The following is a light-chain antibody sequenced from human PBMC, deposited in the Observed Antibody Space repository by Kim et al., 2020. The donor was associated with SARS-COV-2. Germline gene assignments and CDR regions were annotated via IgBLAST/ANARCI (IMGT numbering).Light chain of an antibody. CDR1: QSVLYSSNNQNY. CDR3: QQYYSTPYT. CDR2: WAS. V-gene: IGKV4-1*01. Sequence: RATINCNSSQSVLYSSNNQNYLACYQQKPGQPPKLLIYWASTREYGVPDRFSGSGSGTDFTLTISSLQAEDVAVYYCQQYYSTPYTFGQGTKLEIK. J-gene: IGKJ2*01.